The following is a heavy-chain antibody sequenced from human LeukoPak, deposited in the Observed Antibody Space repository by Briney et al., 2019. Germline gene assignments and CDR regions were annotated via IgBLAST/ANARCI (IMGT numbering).Heavy chain of an antibody. D-gene: IGHD4-11*01. CDR3: AKPGTVTTFGYFQH. Sequence: GGSLRLSCAASGFTFSSYAMSWVRQAPGKGLEWVSAISGSGGSTYYADSVKGRFTISRDNSKNTLYLQMNRLRDEDTAVYYCAKPGTVTTFGYFQHWGQGTLVTVSS. CDR1: GFTFSSYA. CDR2: ISGSGGST. J-gene: IGHJ1*01. V-gene: IGHV3-23*01.